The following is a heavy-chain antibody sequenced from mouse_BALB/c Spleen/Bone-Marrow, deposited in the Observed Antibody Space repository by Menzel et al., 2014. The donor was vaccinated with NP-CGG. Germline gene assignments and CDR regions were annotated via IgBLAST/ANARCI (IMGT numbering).Heavy chain of an antibody. CDR2: ISSGGTYT. D-gene: IGHD1-1*01. CDR3: TRQGSDGYDSREDWYFDV. V-gene: IGHV5-6*01. Sequence: VQLKESGGDLVKPGGSLKLSCAASGFTFSSYGMSWVRQTPDKGLEWVATISSGGTYTFYPDSVKGRFTISRDNAKNTLYLQMSSRKSEDTAMYYCTRQGSDGYDSREDWYFDVWGAGTTVTVSS. CDR1: GFTFSSYG. J-gene: IGHJ1*01.